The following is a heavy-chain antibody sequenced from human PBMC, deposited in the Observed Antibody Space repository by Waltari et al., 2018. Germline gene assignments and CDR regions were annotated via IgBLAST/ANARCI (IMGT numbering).Heavy chain of an antibody. J-gene: IGHJ2*01. Sequence: QLQLQESGPGLVKPSETLSLTCTVSGGSISSSSYYWGWIRQPPGKGLEWIGSIYYSGSTYYNPSLKSRVTISVDTSKNQFSLKLSSVTAADTAVYYCATQTYYYDSSGVDWYFDLWGRGTLVTVSS. CDR2: IYYSGST. CDR1: GGSISSSSYY. CDR3: ATQTYYYDSSGVDWYFDL. V-gene: IGHV4-39*01. D-gene: IGHD3-22*01.